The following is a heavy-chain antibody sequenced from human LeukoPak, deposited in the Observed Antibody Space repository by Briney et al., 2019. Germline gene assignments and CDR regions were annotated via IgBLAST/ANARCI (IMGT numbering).Heavy chain of an antibody. CDR1: GGSISSYY. V-gene: IGHV4-59*01. Sequence: SETLSLTCTVPGGSISSYYWSWIRQPPGKGLEWIGYIYYSGSTNYNPSLKSRVTISVDTSKNQFSLKLSSVTAADTAVYYCARVGPYEADYWGQGTLVTVSS. J-gene: IGHJ4*02. CDR2: IYYSGST. CDR3: ARVGPYEADY. D-gene: IGHD3-22*01.